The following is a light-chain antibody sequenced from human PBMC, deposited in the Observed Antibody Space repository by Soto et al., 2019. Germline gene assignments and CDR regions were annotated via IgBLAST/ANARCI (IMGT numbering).Light chain of an antibody. CDR3: FSFTTPSTHV. CDR2: YVN. J-gene: IGLJ1*01. V-gene: IGLV2-14*03. CDR1: SSDVGGYNY. Sequence: QSALNQPPSASGSPGQSVTISCSGTSSDVGGYNYVSWFQQHPCKAPKLMISYVNILPSCVSNRFSGSKSGNTASLTISGLQVEDEAEYFCFSFTTPSTHVFGTGTKV.